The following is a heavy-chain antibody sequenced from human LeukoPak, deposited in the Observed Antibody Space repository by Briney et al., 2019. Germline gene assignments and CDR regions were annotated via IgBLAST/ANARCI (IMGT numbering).Heavy chain of an antibody. CDR1: GYSISSGYD. CDR3: ARSPGGEYYYDSSGYYFDY. D-gene: IGHD3-22*01. CDR2: IYYRRTT. J-gene: IGHJ4*02. V-gene: IGHV4-38-2*02. Sequence: SETLSLTCTVSGYSISSGYDWGWIRQPPGKGLEWIGSIYYRRTTYYNPSLKSRVTISVDTSKNQFSLRLSSMTAADTALYYCARSPGGEYYYDSSGYYFDYWGQGTLVTVSS.